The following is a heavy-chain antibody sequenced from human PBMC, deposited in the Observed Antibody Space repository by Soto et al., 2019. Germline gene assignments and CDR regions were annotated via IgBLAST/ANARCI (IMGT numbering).Heavy chain of an antibody. CDR1: GGSISNYY. D-gene: IGHD4-17*01. Sequence: QVQLQESGPGLVKPSETLSLTCTVSGGSISNYYWSWIRQPAGKGLEWIGRIYTSGNTNYNPSLKGRVTMSVDMSKNQFSLKLSSVAAADTAVYYCARDDNGANGRAFDPWGQGTLVTVS. CDR2: IYTSGNT. V-gene: IGHV4-4*07. CDR3: ARDDNGANGRAFDP. J-gene: IGHJ5*02.